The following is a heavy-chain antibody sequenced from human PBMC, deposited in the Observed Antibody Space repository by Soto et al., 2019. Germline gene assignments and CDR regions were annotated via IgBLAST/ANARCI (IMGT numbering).Heavy chain of an antibody. D-gene: IGHD2-21*01. J-gene: IGHJ6*02. V-gene: IGHV4-38-2*01. CDR3: ARSDRYGGPLDA. CDR2: IYLSGST. CDR1: GYSISSRYY. Sequence: ETLSLTCAVSGYSISSRYYWGWIRQPPGKGLEWIGSIYLSGSTYYNPSLKSRVTISVDTSKKQFSLKLTSVTAADTALYYCARSDRYGGPLDAWGPGTTVTVSS.